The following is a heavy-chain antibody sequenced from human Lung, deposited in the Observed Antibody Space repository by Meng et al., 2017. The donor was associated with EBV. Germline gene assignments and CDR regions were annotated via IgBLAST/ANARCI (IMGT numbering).Heavy chain of an antibody. V-gene: IGHV4-30-2*01. CDR1: GGSISSGGYS. J-gene: IGHJ4*02. D-gene: IGHD5-12*01. CDR3: ARDPGLGYSGYDGILGY. CDR2: IYHSGST. Sequence: GSRLVHPSQPLSLSCAFSGGSISSGGYSGVWIRQPPGKGLEWIGYIYHSGSTYYNPSLKSRVTISVDRSKNQFSLKLSSVTAADTAVYYCARDPGLGYSGYDGILGYWGQGTLVTVSS.